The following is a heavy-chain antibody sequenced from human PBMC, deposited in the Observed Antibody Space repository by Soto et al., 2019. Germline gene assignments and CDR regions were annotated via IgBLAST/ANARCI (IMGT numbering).Heavy chain of an antibody. J-gene: IGHJ6*02. V-gene: IGHV1-69*06. CDR2: IIPIFGTA. Sequence: GASVKVSCKASGGTFSSYAISWVRQAPGQGLEWMGGIIPIFGTANYAQKFQGRVMITADKSTSTAYMELSSLRSEDTAVYYCARKLPASRLRPQNFLRPEPYGMDVWGQGTTVTVSS. CDR3: ARKLPASRLRPQNFLRPEPYGMDV. D-gene: IGHD4-17*01. CDR1: GGTFSSYA.